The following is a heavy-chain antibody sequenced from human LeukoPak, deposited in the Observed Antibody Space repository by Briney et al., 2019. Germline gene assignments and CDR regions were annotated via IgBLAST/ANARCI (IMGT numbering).Heavy chain of an antibody. Sequence: SETLSLTCTVSGGSISSSSYYWGWIRQPPGKGLEWIGTIYYTGSTYYNPSLKSRVTISVDTSKNQFSLKLSSVTAADTAVYYCARHLYGYSLSYIDYWGQGTLVTVSS. V-gene: IGHV4-39*01. CDR2: IYYTGST. J-gene: IGHJ4*02. D-gene: IGHD5-18*01. CDR1: GGSISSSSYY. CDR3: ARHLYGYSLSYIDY.